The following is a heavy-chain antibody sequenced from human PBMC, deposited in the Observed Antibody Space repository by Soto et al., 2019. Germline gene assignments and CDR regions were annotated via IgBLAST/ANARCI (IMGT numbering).Heavy chain of an antibody. V-gene: IGHV3-21*01. J-gene: IGHJ6*02. CDR2: ISSSSSYI. D-gene: IGHD3-10*01. Sequence: PGGSLRLSCAASGFTFSSYSMNWVRQAPGKGLEWVSSISSSSSYIYYADSVKGRFTISRDNAKNSLYLQMNSLRAEDTAVYYCARDKNYGPLWRLYGMDVWGQGTTVTVSS. CDR1: GFTFSSYS. CDR3: ARDKNYGPLWRLYGMDV.